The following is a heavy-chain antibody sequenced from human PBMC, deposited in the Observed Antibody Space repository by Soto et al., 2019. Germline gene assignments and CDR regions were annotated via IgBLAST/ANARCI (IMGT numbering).Heavy chain of an antibody. V-gene: IGHV5-51*01. CDR2: IYPGDSDT. Sequence: GESLKISCKGSGYSFTSYWIGWVRQMPGKGLEWMGIIYPGDSDTRYSPSFQGQVTISADKSISTAYLQWSSLKASDTAMYYCARHQDDPIAAFDPWGQGSLVTVSS. J-gene: IGHJ5*02. D-gene: IGHD1-1*01. CDR1: GYSFTSYW. CDR3: ARHQDDPIAAFDP.